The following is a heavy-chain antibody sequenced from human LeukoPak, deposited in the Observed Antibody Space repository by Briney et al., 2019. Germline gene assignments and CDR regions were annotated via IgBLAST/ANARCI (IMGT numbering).Heavy chain of an antibody. CDR3: ASGPSYSGSNEYFDS. D-gene: IGHD1-26*01. CDR1: GYTFSSYT. V-gene: IGHV7-4-1*02. CDR2: INTNTGNP. Sequence: ASVTVSCKASGYTFSSYTMNWVRQAPGQGLEWMGWINTNTGNPTYAQDYTGRFVFSLDTSVSTTYPQISRLKAEDTAVYYCASGPSYSGSNEYFDSWGQGTLVTVSS. J-gene: IGHJ4*02.